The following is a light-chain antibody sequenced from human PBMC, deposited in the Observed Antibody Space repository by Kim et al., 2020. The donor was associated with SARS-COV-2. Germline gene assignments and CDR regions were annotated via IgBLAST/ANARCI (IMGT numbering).Light chain of an antibody. Sequence: ATINCKSSQTILYSPNNTNCLGWYQKKPGQPPKLLVYWASTRESGVPDRFSGSGSGTDFTLTIRSLQAEDVAVYYCQQYYRIPLTFGGGTKVDIK. CDR2: WAS. CDR3: QQYYRIPLT. J-gene: IGKJ4*01. V-gene: IGKV4-1*01. CDR1: QTILYSPNNTNC.